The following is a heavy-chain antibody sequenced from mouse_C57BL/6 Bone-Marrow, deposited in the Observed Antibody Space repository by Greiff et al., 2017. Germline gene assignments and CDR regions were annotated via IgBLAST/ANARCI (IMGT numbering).Heavy chain of an antibody. CDR1: GFNIKDDY. V-gene: IGHV14-4*01. CDR2: IDPENGDT. CDR3: TSFTTVVATDY. D-gene: IGHD1-1*01. J-gene: IGHJ4*01. Sequence: EVKLVESGAELVRPGASVKLSCTASGFNIKDDYMHWVKQRPEQGLEWIGWIDPENGDTEYASKFQGKATITADTSSNTAYLQLSSLTSEDTAVYYCTSFTTVVATDYWGQGTSVTVSS.